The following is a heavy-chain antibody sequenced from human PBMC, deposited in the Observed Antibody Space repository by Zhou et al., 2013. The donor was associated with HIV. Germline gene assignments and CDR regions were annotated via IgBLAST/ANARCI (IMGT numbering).Heavy chain of an antibody. CDR1: GYTFTSYG. V-gene: IGHV1-18*01. Sequence: QVQLVQSGAEVKKPGASVKVSCKASGYTFTSYGISWVRQAPGQGLEWMGWISAYNGNTNYAQKLQGRVTMTTDTSTSTAYMELRSLRSDDTAVYYCARESRDPLEWLFSNYFQHWGQGTLVTVSS. J-gene: IGHJ1*01. D-gene: IGHD3-3*01. CDR2: ISAYNGNT. CDR3: ARESRDPLEWLFSNYFQH.